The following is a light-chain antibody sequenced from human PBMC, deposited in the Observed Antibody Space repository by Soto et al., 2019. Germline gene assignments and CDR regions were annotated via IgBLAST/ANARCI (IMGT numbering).Light chain of an antibody. CDR1: QSVSNS. CDR2: DVS. Sequence: EIVLTQSPATLSLSPGERVTLSCRASQSVSNSLAWYQQKPGQPPRLLIYDVSNRATGIPARFSGSGPGTDFTLTITSREPDDFAVYFCHQRYNWPRVTFGPGTQLEIK. CDR3: HQRYNWPRVT. J-gene: IGKJ5*01. V-gene: IGKV3-11*01.